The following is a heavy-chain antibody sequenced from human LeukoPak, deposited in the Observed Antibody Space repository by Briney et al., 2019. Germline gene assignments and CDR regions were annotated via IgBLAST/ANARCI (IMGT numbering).Heavy chain of an antibody. V-gene: IGHV3-33*01. CDR1: GFTFSSHG. CDR2: IWNDGSNK. D-gene: IGHD2-15*01. CDR3: ARGCGGSAACYIIDY. J-gene: IGHJ4*02. Sequence: TGGSLILSCAASGFTFSSHGMHWVRQAPGRGLEWITVIWNDGSNKNYVDSVKGRFIISRDNSKNTLYLQMNSLRAEDTAVYYCARGCGGSAACYIIDYWGQGTLVTVSS.